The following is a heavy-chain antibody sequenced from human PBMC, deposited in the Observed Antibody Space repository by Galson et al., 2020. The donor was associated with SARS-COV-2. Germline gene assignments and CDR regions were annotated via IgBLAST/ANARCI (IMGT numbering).Heavy chain of an antibody. D-gene: IGHD1-26*01. CDR3: ARDVGAPGTATPKIDS. V-gene: IGHV1-18*01. J-gene: IGHJ4*02. Sequence: ASVKVSCKASGYTFTDYGFSWVRQAPGQGLEWMGWISAYNGNTNYAQILQGRVTMTTDTSTTTAYMELRSLTSDDTAVYYCARDVGAPGTATPKIDSWGQGTLVTVSS. CDR2: ISAYNGNT. CDR1: GYTFTDYG.